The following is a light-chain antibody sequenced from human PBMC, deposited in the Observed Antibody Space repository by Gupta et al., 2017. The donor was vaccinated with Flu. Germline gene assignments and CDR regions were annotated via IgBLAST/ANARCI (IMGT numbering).Light chain of an antibody. J-gene: IGKJ1*01. V-gene: IGKV4-1*01. CDR1: QSVLYNSNNKNY. CDR2: RAS. Sequence: IVLPQSHDSLAVSLGERATINCNPLQSVLYNSNNKNYLAWYQQKPGQPPKLLIYRASTRESGVPDRFSGSGSGTDFTLTISSLQAEDVAVYYCQQYYSTPRTFGQGTKVDIK. CDR3: QQYYSTPRT.